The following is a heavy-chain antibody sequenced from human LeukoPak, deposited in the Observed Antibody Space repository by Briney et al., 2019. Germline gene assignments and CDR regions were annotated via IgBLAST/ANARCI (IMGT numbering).Heavy chain of an antibody. Sequence: PGGSLRLSCAASGFTFDDYGMSWVRQAPGKGLEWDSGINWNGGSTGYADSVKGRFTISRDNAKNSLYLQMNSLRAEDTALYYCARDPGLGYCTNSVCYYYYYMDVWGKGTTVTVSS. CDR3: ARDPGLGYCTNSVCYYYYYMDV. V-gene: IGHV3-20*04. CDR1: GFTFDDYG. J-gene: IGHJ6*03. D-gene: IGHD2-8*01. CDR2: INWNGGST.